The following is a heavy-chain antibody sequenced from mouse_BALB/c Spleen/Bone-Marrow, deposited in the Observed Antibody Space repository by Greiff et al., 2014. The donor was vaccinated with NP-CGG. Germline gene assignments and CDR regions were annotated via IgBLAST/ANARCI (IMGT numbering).Heavy chain of an antibody. D-gene: IGHD2-4*01. CDR1: GFNIKDTY. J-gene: IGHJ4*01. Sequence: VQLQQSGAELVKPGASVKLSCTASGFNIKDTYMHWVKQRPEQGLEWIGRIDPANGNTKYDPKFQDKATITTDTSSNTAYLQLSSLTSEDTAVYCCARDDYDDYYAMDYWGQGTSVTVSS. V-gene: IGHV14-3*02. CDR3: ARDDYDDYYAMDY. CDR2: IDPANGNT.